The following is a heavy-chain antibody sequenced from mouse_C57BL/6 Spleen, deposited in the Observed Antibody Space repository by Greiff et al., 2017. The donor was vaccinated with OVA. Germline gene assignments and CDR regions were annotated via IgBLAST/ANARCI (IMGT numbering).Heavy chain of an antibody. J-gene: IGHJ4*01. CDR2: IDPSDSYT. Sequence: QVQLQQPGAELVMPGASVKLSCTASGYTFTSYWMHWVKQRPGQGLEWIGEIDPSDSYTNYNQKFKGKSTLTVDKSSSTAYMQLSSLTSEDSAVYYCARPVVGYYYAMYYWGQGTSVTVAS. CDR1: GYTFTSYW. V-gene: IGHV1-69*01. CDR3: ARPVVGYYYAMYY. D-gene: IGHD1-1*01.